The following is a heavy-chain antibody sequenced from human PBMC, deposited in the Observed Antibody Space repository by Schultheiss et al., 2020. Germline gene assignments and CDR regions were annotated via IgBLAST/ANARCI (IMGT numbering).Heavy chain of an antibody. CDR2: IYYSGST. CDR1: GGSISSGSYY. D-gene: IGHD2-2*01. CDR3: ARHEGYCSSTSCYHAFDI. V-gene: IGHV4-39*01. Sequence: SETLSLTCTVSGGSISSGSYYWGWIRQPPGKGLEWIGYIYYSGSTYYTPSLKSRVTISVDTSKNQFSLKLSSVTAADTAVYYCARHEGYCSSTSCYHAFDIWGQGTMVTVSS. J-gene: IGHJ3*02.